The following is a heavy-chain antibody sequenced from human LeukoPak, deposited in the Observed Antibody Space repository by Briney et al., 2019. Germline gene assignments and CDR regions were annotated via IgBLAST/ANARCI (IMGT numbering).Heavy chain of an antibody. V-gene: IGHV4-4*07. CDR2: IYTSGST. J-gene: IGHJ3*02. D-gene: IGHD5-12*01. Sequence: SETLSLTCNVSGASISSYYWSWIRQPAGKGLEWIGRIYTSGSTNYNPSLKSRVTMSVDTSKNQFSLKLSSVTAADTAVYYCARSYVDIVATGAFDIWGQGTMVTVSS. CDR3: ARSYVDIVATGAFDI. CDR1: GASISSYY.